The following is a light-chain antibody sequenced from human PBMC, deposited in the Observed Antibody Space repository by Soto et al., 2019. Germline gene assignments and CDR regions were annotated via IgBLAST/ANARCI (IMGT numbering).Light chain of an antibody. J-gene: IGLJ2*01. CDR1: TSDIGAYNY. CDR2: GVS. CDR3: CSYAGYYTLL. V-gene: IGLV2-11*01. Sequence: QSVLTQPRSVSGSPGQSVTISCTGTTSDIGAYNYVSWYQQHPGKAPKLIIYGVSKRPSGVPERFSGSKSDSTASLTISGLQDEDEADYYCCSYAGYYTLLFGGGTKRPS.